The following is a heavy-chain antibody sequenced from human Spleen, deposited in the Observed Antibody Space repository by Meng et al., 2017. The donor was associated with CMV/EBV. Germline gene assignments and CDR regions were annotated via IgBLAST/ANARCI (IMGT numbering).Heavy chain of an antibody. CDR2: IHSAYINT. J-gene: IGHJ4*02. CDR3: AKDKMVIRPYYFDV. D-gene: IGHD3-16*01. V-gene: IGHV3-23*03. Sequence: GESLKISCAACGFTFTNYAMSWVRQGPGKGLEWVSVIHSAYINTYYADSVRGRFTISRDNSKDTMFLQMNILRAEDTAVYYCAKDKMVIRPYYFDVWGPGTLVTVSS. CDR1: GFTFTNYA.